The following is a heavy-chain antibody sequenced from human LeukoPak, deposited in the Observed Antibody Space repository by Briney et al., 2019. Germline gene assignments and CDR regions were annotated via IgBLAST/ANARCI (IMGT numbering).Heavy chain of an antibody. CDR1: GLTFSDSA. D-gene: IGHD5-18*01. J-gene: IGHJ6*02. CDR3: NSAVDTATRYGMDV. V-gene: IGHV3-73*01. CDR2: MRGKASSYAT. Sequence: GGSLKLSCAPSGLTFSDSAMHWVRQASGKGLEWVGRMRGKASSYATAYGASVKGRVTISRDDSELTEYLQMNTLKIEHTAVYYCNSAVDTATRYGMDVWGQGTTVTVPS.